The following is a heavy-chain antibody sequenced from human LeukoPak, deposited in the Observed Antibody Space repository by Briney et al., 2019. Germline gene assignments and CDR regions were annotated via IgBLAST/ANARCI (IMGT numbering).Heavy chain of an antibody. CDR3: ARGPRGGNWNEALDY. V-gene: IGHV5-51*01. J-gene: IGHJ4*02. D-gene: IGHD1-1*01. Sequence: GESLKISCKASGYSFTTYWIGWVRQMPGEGLAWMGMFYPGDSDSRYSPSFQGQVTISADHSITTAYLQWNSLKASDTAIYYCARGPRGGNWNEALDYWGQGTLVTVSS. CDR1: GYSFTTYW. CDR2: FYPGDSDS.